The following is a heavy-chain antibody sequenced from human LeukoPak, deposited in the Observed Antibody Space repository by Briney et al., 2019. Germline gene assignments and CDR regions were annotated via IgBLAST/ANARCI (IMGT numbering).Heavy chain of an antibody. CDR3: ARTPRVYASPGY. CDR2: IKPDGTEQ. D-gene: IGHD2-8*01. J-gene: IGHJ4*02. V-gene: IGHV3-7*03. Sequence: GGSLRLSCAASGFAFSNYWMSWVRQAPGKGLEWVANIKPDGTEQFYVDSVKGRFIISRDNAKDSLYLQMNSLRAEDTAVYYCARTPRVYASPGYWGQGTLVSVSS. CDR1: GFAFSNYW.